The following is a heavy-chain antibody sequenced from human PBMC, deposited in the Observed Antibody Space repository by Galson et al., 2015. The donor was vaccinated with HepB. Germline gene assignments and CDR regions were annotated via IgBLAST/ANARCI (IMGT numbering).Heavy chain of an antibody. CDR2: ISSSGGST. CDR1: GFTFSSYA. D-gene: IGHD6-13*01. Sequence: SLRLSCAASGFTFSSYAMSWVRQAPGKGLEWVSTISSSGGSTYYADSVKGRFTISRDNSKNTLLLQMNSLRAEDTAIYYCAKDRVSYDYWGQGTLVTVSS. V-gene: IGHV3-23*01. CDR3: AKDRVSYDY. J-gene: IGHJ4*02.